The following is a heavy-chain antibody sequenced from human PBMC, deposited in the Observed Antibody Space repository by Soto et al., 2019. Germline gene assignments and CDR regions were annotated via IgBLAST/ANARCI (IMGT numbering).Heavy chain of an antibody. D-gene: IGHD2-2*01. Sequence: QVQLQQWGAGLLKPSETLSLTCAVYGGSFSGYYWSWIRQPPGKGLEWIGEINDTGSTNYNPSVKGRVTISVDKSKNQFSLKLSSVTAADTAVYYCARWSVVVPAAVDYYYYGMDVWGQGTTVTVSS. J-gene: IGHJ6*02. V-gene: IGHV4-34*01. CDR3: ARWSVVVPAAVDYYYYGMDV. CDR2: INDTGST. CDR1: GGSFSGYY.